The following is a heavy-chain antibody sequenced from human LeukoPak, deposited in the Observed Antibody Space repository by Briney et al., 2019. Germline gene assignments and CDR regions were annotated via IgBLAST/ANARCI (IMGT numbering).Heavy chain of an antibody. CDR1: GFTFSDYY. V-gene: IGHV3-11*01. CDR3: ARVGGSGSYYHYYYYGMDV. Sequence: GGSLRLSCAASGFTFSDYYMSWIRQAPGKGLEWVSYISSSGSTIYYADSVKGRFTISRDNAKNSLYLQMNSLRAEDTAVYYCARVGGSGSYYHYYYYGMDVWGQGTTVTVSS. J-gene: IGHJ6*02. D-gene: IGHD3-10*01. CDR2: ISSSGSTI.